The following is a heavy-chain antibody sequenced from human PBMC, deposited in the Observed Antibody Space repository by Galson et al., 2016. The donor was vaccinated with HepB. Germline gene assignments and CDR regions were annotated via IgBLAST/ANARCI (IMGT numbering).Heavy chain of an antibody. CDR3: AGVVDVEVTVATWSWFDP. V-gene: IGHV1-69*02. D-gene: IGHD2-2*01. CDR1: GGTFNKYI. CDR2: IIPLLGIA. J-gene: IGHJ5*02. Sequence: SVKVSCKASGGTFNKYIINWVRQAPGQGLEWMGRIIPLLGIANYAQKFQGRVIMTTEKSTSTAYMELSSLRSDDTAVYYCAGVVDVEVTVATWSWFDPWGQGTLGTVAS.